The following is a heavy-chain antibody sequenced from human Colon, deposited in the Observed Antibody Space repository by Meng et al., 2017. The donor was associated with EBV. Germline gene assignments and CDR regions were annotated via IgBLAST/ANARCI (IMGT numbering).Heavy chain of an antibody. Sequence: EVQLVESGGGSVQPGGSMRRYCADSGITFSTYAMSWVRQAPGKGLEWVSSVSGHGISPYYTDSVKGRFTIYRDNSRNTLFLQMNSLRAEDTAVYYCAKGGCKTSTSCLDYWGQGTLVTVAS. CDR2: VSGHGISP. D-gene: IGHD2-2*01. J-gene: IGHJ4*02. V-gene: IGHV3-23*04. CDR1: GITFSTYA. CDR3: AKGGCKTSTSCLDY.